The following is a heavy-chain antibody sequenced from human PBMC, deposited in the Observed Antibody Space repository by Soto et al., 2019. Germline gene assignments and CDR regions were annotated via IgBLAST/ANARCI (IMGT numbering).Heavy chain of an antibody. CDR1: GYTFTSYG. CDR2: ISAYNGNT. V-gene: IGHV1-18*04. J-gene: IGHJ4*02. Sequence: QVQLVQSGAEVKKPGASVKVSCKASGYTFTSYGISWVRQAPGQGLEWMGWISAYNGNTNYAQKLQGRVTMTTDTTTSTAYMELRSLRSDDTAAYYCARDRTEDIVVVVAAEFDYWGQGTLVTVSS. CDR3: ARDRTEDIVVVVAAEFDY. D-gene: IGHD2-15*01.